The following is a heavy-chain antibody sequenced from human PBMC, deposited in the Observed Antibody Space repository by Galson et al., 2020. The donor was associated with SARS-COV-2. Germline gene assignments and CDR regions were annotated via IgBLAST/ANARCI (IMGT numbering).Heavy chain of an antibody. Sequence: SGPTQVKPTQTLTPTCTFTGYSITSSRLGVGWIRQPPRKALEWLAVTSSDDTKHYNPSLESRLTISKDTSNNQAVLSMTNMDPVETATYYCAHRRAAGRAWYFDYWGQGTLVTVSS. CDR1: GYSITSSRLG. V-gene: IGHV2-5*02. CDR3: AHRRAAGRAWYFDY. J-gene: IGHJ4*02. CDR2: TSSDDTK. D-gene: IGHD6-25*01.